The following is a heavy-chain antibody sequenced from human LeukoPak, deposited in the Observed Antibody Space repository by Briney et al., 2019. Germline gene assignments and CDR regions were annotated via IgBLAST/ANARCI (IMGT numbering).Heavy chain of an antibody. J-gene: IGHJ4*02. V-gene: IGHV3-23*01. D-gene: IGHD5-12*01. CDR1: GFTFPSYA. CDR3: AKGGQTDRFDY. CDR2: ITNSGGNT. Sequence: GGSLRLSCAASGFTFPSYAMSWVRQAPGKGLEWVSGITNSGGNTYYADSVKGRFTISRDNSKSTLYLQMNSLRAEDTAVFYCAKGGQTDRFDYWGQGALVTVSS.